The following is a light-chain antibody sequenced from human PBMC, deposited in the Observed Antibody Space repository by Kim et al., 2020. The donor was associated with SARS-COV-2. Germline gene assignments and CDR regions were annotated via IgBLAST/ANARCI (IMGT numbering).Light chain of an antibody. Sequence: QLVLTQPPSASASLGASVTLTCTLSSGYSNYKVDWYQQRPGKGPRFVMRVGTGGIVGSKGDGIPDRFSVLGSDLNRYLTIKNIQEEDESDYHCGADHGSGSNFVYVVFGGGTQLTVL. J-gene: IGLJ2*01. CDR3: GADHGSGSNFVYVV. CDR2: VGTGGIVG. V-gene: IGLV9-49*01. CDR1: SGYSNYK.